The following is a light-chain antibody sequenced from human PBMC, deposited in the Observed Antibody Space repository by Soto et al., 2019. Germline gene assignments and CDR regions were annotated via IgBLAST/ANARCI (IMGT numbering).Light chain of an antibody. J-gene: IGKJ1*01. CDR3: QRYKSYKT. Sequence: DIPMTQSPSTLSASVGDRVTITCRASQTISSGLAWYQQKPGKAPKVLNYDASTLESGVPSGFSGSGSGTEFTLTISRLQPDDFATYYCQRYKSYKTFGQGTKVEIK. CDR2: DAS. V-gene: IGKV1-5*01. CDR1: QTISSG.